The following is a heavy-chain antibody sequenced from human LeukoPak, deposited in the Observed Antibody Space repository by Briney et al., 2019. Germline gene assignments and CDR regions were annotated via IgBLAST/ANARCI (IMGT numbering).Heavy chain of an antibody. J-gene: IGHJ5*02. CDR1: GYTFTSYG. Sequence: ASVKVSCKASGYTFTSYGISWVRQAPGQGLEWMGWISAYNGATNYAQKLHGRVTMTTDTSTSTAYMQLRTLRSDDTALYYCARDVIRPGDWFDPCGQGSVVTVSS. CDR2: ISAYNGAT. CDR3: ARDVIRPGDWFDP. D-gene: IGHD3-16*02. V-gene: IGHV1-18*01.